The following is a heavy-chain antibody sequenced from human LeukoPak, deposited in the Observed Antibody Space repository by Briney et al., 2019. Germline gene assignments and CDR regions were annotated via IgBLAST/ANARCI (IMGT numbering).Heavy chain of an antibody. J-gene: IGHJ4*02. CDR2: IDPSDSYT. D-gene: IGHD1-26*01. CDR3: ATAPSGSSYLLDY. CDR1: GYIFTSYW. Sequence: GESLQISCKGSGYIFTSYWISWVRQMPGKGLEWMGRIDPSDSYTNYSPSFQGHVTISADKSISTAFLQWSSLKASDTAMYYCATAPSGSSYLLDYWGQGTLVTVSS. V-gene: IGHV5-10-1*01.